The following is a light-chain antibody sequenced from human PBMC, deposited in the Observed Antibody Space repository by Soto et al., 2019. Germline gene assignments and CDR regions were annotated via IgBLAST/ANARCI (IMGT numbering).Light chain of an antibody. CDR2: DNS. J-gene: IGLJ3*02. CDR3: ATWDVSQREHEHVV. V-gene: IGLV1-51*01. CDR1: SSNIGSNY. Sequence: QSVLTQPPSVSAAPGQRVTISCSGSSSNIGSNYVSWYQQVPRTAPKLHIYDNSKRLSGIPDRFSGSKSGTSATLGITGLQTGDEAVYYCATWDVSQREHEHVVFGGGTKVTVL.